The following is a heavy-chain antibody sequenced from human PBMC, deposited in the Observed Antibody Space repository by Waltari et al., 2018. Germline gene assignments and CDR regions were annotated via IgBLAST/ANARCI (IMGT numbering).Heavy chain of an antibody. D-gene: IGHD2-21*02. Sequence: QLQLQESGPGLVKPSETLSPTRTVSGASTTSTSYYWGWIRQPPGKGLEWIGSIYYSGRAYDNPALTRRVTISIDTSKTQFSLKLRSVTAADTAVYYCARRHDFFWFDPWGQGTLVTVSS. CDR1: GASTTSTSYY. J-gene: IGHJ5*02. CDR2: IYYSGRA. V-gene: IGHV4-39*01. CDR3: ARRHDFFWFDP.